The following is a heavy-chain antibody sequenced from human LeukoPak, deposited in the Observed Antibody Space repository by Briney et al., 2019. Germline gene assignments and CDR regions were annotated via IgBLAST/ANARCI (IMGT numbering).Heavy chain of an antibody. CDR3: ARSPAARIVVVVAARYNWFDP. Sequence: VASVKVSCKASGYTFTSYDIDWVRQATGQGLEWMGWMNPNSGNTGYAQKFQGRVTMTRNTSISTAYMELSSLRSEDTAVYYCARSPAARIVVVVAARYNWFDPWGQGTLVTVSS. CDR2: MNPNSGNT. CDR1: GYTFTSYD. V-gene: IGHV1-8*01. D-gene: IGHD2-15*01. J-gene: IGHJ5*02.